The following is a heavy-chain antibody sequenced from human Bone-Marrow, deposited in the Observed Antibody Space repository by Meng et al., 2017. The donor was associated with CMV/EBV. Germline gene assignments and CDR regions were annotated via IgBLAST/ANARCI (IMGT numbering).Heavy chain of an antibody. CDR3: ARIPGSSWLSFRVEYYYYGMNV. CDR2: MNPNSGNT. Sequence: ASVKVSCKASGYTFSYYDIIWVRQASGQGLEWVGWMNPNSGNTGYAQKFQGRVTITRNTSISTAYMELSSLRSEDTAVYYCARIPGSSWLSFRVEYYYYGMNVWGQGTTVTVSS. J-gene: IGHJ6*02. D-gene: IGHD6-13*01. V-gene: IGHV1-8*01. CDR1: GYTFSYYD.